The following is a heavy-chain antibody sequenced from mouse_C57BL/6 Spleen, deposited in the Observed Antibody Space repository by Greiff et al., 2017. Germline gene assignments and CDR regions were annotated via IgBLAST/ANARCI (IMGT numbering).Heavy chain of an antibody. D-gene: IGHD1-2*01. V-gene: IGHV5-6*01. Sequence: EVKLVESGGDLVKPAGSLKLSCAASGFTFSSYGMSWVRQTPDKRLEWVATISSGGSYTYYPDSVKGRFTISRDNAKNTLYLQMSSLKSEDTAMYYCARHQGTTAFDYWGQGTTLTVSS. CDR2: ISSGGSYT. J-gene: IGHJ2*01. CDR3: ARHQGTTAFDY. CDR1: GFTFSSYG.